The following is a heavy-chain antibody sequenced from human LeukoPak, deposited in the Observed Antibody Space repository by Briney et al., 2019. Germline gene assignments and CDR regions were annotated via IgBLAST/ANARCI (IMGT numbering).Heavy chain of an antibody. CDR2: ISAYSGNT. CDR1: GYTFTSYG. J-gene: IGHJ5*02. CDR3: ARDQWSMGAFDP. D-gene: IGHD1-26*01. Sequence: ASVKVSCKASGYTFTSYGISWVRQAPGQGLEWMGWISAYSGNTNYAQKLQGRVTITTDTSTSTAYMELRSLRSDDTAVYYCARDQWSMGAFDPWGQGTLVTVSS. V-gene: IGHV1-18*01.